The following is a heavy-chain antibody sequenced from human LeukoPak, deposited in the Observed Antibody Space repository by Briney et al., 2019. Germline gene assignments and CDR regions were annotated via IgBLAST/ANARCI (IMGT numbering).Heavy chain of an antibody. D-gene: IGHD1-26*01. J-gene: IGHJ4*02. Sequence: ASVKVSCKASGYTFTSYAMHWVLQAPGQRPEWMGWINAGNSNTKYLQKFQGRVTITRDTSASTAYMELRSLRSDDTAVYYCARDGLAGATEIDYWGQGTLVTVSS. CDR1: GYTFTSYA. V-gene: IGHV1-3*01. CDR3: ARDGLAGATEIDY. CDR2: INAGNSNT.